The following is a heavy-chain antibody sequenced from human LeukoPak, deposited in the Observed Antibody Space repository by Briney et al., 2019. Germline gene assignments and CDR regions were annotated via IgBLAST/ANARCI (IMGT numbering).Heavy chain of an antibody. J-gene: IGHJ4*02. CDR1: GDSINTSNYF. CDR3: ARHRSGSHIRYFDF. V-gene: IGHV4-39*01. Sequence: SETLSLTCTVSGDSINTSNYFWGWIRQSTGKGLEWIGNIYYIGTSDYNPSLKSRVTISIDTSKNQFSLNLRSVTAADTAFYYCARHRSGSHIRYFDFWGQGALVTVSS. D-gene: IGHD1-26*01. CDR2: IYYIGTS.